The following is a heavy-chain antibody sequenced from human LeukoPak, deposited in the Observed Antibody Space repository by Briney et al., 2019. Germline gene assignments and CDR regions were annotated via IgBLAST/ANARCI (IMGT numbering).Heavy chain of an antibody. D-gene: IGHD3-10*01. CDR2: IYYSGST. V-gene: IGHV4-59*08. J-gene: IGHJ4*02. CDR1: GGSISSYY. Sequence: SETLSLTCTVSGGSISSYYWSWIRQPPGKGLEWIGYIYYSGSTNYNPSLKSRVTISVDTSKNQFSLKLSSVTAADTAVYYCARLRRYGSGSYLHVWGQGTLVTVSS. CDR3: ARLRRYGSGSYLHV.